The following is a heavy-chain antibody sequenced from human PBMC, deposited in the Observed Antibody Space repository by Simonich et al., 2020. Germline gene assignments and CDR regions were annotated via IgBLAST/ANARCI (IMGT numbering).Heavy chain of an antibody. Sequence: QVQLQESGPGLVKPSENLSLTCAVSGYSISSGYYWGWIRQPPGKGLEWIGSIHHSGNTDNSPARKSRVTISVDTSKTQFSRKLSAVTAADTAVYYCARWAPGDSGSYPEYFQHWGQGTLVTVSS. V-gene: IGHV4-38-2*01. CDR1: GYSISSGYY. CDR2: IHHSGNT. J-gene: IGHJ1*01. CDR3: ARWAPGDSGSYPEYFQH. D-gene: IGHD1-26*01.